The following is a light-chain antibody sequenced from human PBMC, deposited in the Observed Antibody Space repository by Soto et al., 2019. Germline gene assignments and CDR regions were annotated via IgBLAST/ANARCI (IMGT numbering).Light chain of an antibody. Sequence: DIVMTQSPDSLAVSLGERATINCKSSQSVLYSANNKNRLAWYQQKPGQPPKLLLYWASTRESGVPDRFSGSGSGTDFTLTISSLQAEDVAVYYCQQYYSTPRTFGQGTKVKSN. CDR3: QQYYSTPRT. CDR1: QSVLYSANNKNR. J-gene: IGKJ1*01. CDR2: WAS. V-gene: IGKV4-1*01.